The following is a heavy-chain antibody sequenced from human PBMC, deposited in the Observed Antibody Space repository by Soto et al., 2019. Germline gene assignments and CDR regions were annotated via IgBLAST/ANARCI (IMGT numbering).Heavy chain of an antibody. V-gene: IGHV3-21*01. CDR3: ARMGSQRYYYYGMDV. CDR2: ISSSSSYI. CDR1: GFTFSSYS. D-gene: IGHD6-25*01. J-gene: IGHJ6*02. Sequence: GGSLRLSCAASGFTFSSYSRNWVRQAPGKGLEWVSSISSSSSYIYYADSVKGRFTISRDNAKNSLYLQMNSLRAEDTAVYYCARMGSQRYYYYGMDVWGQGTTVTVSS.